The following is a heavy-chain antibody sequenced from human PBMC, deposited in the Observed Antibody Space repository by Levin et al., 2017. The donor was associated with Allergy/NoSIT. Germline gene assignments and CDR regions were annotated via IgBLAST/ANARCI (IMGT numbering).Heavy chain of an antibody. CDR3: ACDSSGSTKIWYFDL. D-gene: IGHD3-22*01. J-gene: IGHJ2*01. CDR1: GFTVSSNY. V-gene: IGHV3-53*01. Sequence: QSGGSLRLSCAASGFTVSSNYMTWVRQAPGKGLEWVSLIHVDGATTYADSVRGRFTISRDNSRNTLHLQMNSLRVEDTAVYYCACDSSGSTKIWYFDLWGRGTLVTVSS. CDR2: IHVDGAT.